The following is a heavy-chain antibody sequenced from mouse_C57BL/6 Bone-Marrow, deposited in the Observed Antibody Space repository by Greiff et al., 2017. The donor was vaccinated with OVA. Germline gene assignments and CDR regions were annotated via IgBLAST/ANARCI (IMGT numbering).Heavy chain of an antibody. J-gene: IGHJ3*01. CDR3: ARAAYYSNHGGFAY. CDR2: IYPRSGNT. V-gene: IGHV1-81*01. D-gene: IGHD2-5*01. CDR1: GYTFTSYG. Sequence: QVHVKQSGAELARPGASVKLSCKASGYTFTSYGISWVKQRTGQGLEWIGEIYPRSGNTYYNEKFKGKATLTADKSSSTAYMELRSLTSEDSAVNFCARAAYYSNHGGFAYWGQETLVTVSA.